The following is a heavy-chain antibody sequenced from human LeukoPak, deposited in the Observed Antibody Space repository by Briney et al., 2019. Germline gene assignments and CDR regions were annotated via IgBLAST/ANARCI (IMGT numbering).Heavy chain of an antibody. D-gene: IGHD6-13*01. J-gene: IGHJ4*02. Sequence: SETLSLTCTVSGGSISSYYWSWIRQPPGKGLEWIGYIYYSGSTNYNPSLKSRVTISVDTSKNQFSLKLSSVTAADTAVYYCARHGSSWYLRSGYFDYWGQGTLVTVSS. CDR3: ARHGSSWYLRSGYFDY. CDR2: IYYSGST. V-gene: IGHV4-59*08. CDR1: GGSISSYY.